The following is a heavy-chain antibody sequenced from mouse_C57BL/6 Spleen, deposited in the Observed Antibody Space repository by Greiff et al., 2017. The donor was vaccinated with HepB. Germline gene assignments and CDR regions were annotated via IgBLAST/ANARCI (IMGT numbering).Heavy chain of an antibody. V-gene: IGHV1-64*01. CDR1: GYTFTSYW. CDR2: IHPNSGST. CDR3: ARALILYFDV. J-gene: IGHJ1*03. Sequence: QVQLKQPGAELVKPGASVKLSCKASGYTFTSYWMHWVKQRPGQGLEWIGMIHPNSGSTNYNEKFKSKATLTVDKSSSTAYMQLSSLTSEDSAVYYCARALILYFDVWGTGTTVTVSS.